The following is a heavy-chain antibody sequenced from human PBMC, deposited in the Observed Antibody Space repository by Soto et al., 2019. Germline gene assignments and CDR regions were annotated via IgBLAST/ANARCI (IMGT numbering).Heavy chain of an antibody. CDR3: ARDHRAFDL. Sequence: EVQLVESGGGLVQPGGSLRLSCAASGFTFSDYYMDWVRQAPGKGLEWVGRTRNKANRYTTEYDASVKGSFTISRDDSQYSLYLQMISLYTADTAVYYCARDHRAFDLSGQGTMVTVSS. CDR2: TRNKANRYTT. V-gene: IGHV3-72*01. CDR1: GFTFSDYY. J-gene: IGHJ3*01.